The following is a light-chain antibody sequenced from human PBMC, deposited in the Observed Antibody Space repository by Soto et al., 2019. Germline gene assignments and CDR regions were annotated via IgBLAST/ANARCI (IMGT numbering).Light chain of an antibody. CDR1: QTVRNNY. V-gene: IGKV3-20*01. CDR2: DAS. CDR3: QQFSSYPLT. J-gene: IGKJ4*01. Sequence: VWKEPPCTPCLSRGVRATLSCRASQTVRNNYLAWYQQKPGQAPKLLIYDASSRATGIPDRFSGGGSGTDFILTISRLEPEDFAVYYCQQFSSYPLTFGGGTKVDIK.